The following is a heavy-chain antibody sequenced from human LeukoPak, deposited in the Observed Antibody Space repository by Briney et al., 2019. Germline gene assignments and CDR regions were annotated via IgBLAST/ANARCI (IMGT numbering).Heavy chain of an antibody. CDR2: INHSGST. J-gene: IGHJ4*02. Sequence: PSETLSLTCAVYGGSFSGYYWSWIRQPPGKGLEWIGEINHSGSTNYNPSLKSRVTISVDTSKNQFSLKLSSVTAADTAVYYCARLPIKLPPDYWGQGTLVPVSS. V-gene: IGHV4-34*01. CDR1: GGSFSGYY. D-gene: IGHD1-7*01. CDR3: ARLPIKLPPDY.